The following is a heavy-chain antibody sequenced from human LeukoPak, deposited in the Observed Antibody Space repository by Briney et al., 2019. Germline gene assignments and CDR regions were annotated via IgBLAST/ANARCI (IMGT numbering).Heavy chain of an antibody. D-gene: IGHD2-8*01. CDR1: GYHFTSYW. CDR2: IYPGDSDT. CDR3: ARQAGLKDEMDV. Sequence: GESLQISCKGSGYHFTSYWIGWVRPMPGKGLEWMGIIYPGDSDTRYSPSFQGQVTISADKSISTAYLQWSGLKASDTAMYYCARQAGLKDEMDVWGKGTTVTISS. V-gene: IGHV5-51*01. J-gene: IGHJ6*04.